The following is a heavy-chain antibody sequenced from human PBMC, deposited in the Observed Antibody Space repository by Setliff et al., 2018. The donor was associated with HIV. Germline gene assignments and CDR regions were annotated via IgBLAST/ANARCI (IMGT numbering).Heavy chain of an antibody. CDR1: GGSFSGSY. J-gene: IGHJ2*01. D-gene: IGHD2-15*01. Sequence: SETLSLTCAVYGGSFSGSYWSWIRQPPGKGLEWIGEINHSGSTNYNPSLKSRVTISVDTSKNQFSLKLSSVTAADTAVYYCARMGIVVVVAAPNWYFDLWGRGTLVTVSS. CDR2: INHSGST. CDR3: ARMGIVVVVAAPNWYFDL. V-gene: IGHV4-34*01.